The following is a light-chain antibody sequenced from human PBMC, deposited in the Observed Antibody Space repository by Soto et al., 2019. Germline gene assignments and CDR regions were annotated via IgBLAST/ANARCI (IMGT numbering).Light chain of an antibody. V-gene: IGLV2-14*01. CDR2: EVS. Sequence: QSALTQPASVSGSPGQSITISCTGTSSDVGGYNSVAWYQQHPGKAPKLMIYEVSNRPSGISNRFSGSKSGNTASLTISGLQAADEAHYYCTSYTTSGTLVFGGGTKLTVL. CDR1: SSDVGGYNS. CDR3: TSYTTSGTLV. J-gene: IGLJ2*01.